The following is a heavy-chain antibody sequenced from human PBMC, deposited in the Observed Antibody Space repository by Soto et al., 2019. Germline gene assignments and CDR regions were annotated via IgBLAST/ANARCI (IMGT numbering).Heavy chain of an antibody. V-gene: IGHV4-30-4*01. CDR1: GASISSADHY. CDR3: ARALYSSTWYGDFDS. J-gene: IGHJ4*02. D-gene: IGHD6-13*01. CDR2: IYYSGST. Sequence: SETLSLTCPVSGASISSADHYWSWVRQPPGKGLEWIGYIYYSGSTYYSPSLKSRVSISVDTSKNHFSLRVNSVTAADTAVYYCARALYSSTWYGDFDSWGQGTLVTVSS.